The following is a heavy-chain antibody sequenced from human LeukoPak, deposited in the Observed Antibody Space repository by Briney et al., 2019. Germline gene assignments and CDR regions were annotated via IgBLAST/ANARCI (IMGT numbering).Heavy chain of an antibody. CDR2: ISYDGSDK. V-gene: IGHV3-30*18. J-gene: IGHJ4*02. CDR3: AKDLGIFDY. CDR1: GFTFSSYG. D-gene: IGHD7-27*01. Sequence: GGSLRLSCAASGFTFSSYGVHWVRQAPGKGLEWVAVISYDGSDKYYADSVKGRFTISRDNSKNTLYLQMNSLRAEDTAVYYCAKDLGIFDYWGQGTLVTVSS.